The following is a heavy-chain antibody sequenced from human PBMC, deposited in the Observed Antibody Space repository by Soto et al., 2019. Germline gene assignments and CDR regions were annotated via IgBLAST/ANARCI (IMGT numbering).Heavy chain of an antibody. J-gene: IGHJ4*02. V-gene: IGHV4-59*08. CDR2: TDYSGNT. CDR1: SDSISSYY. D-gene: IGHD3-9*01. CDR3: ARGLRYFDWLTSWKFDY. Sequence: SETLSLTCTVSSDSISSYYWIWIRQSPGKGLEWIGYTDYSGNTNYNPSLKSRVTISVDTSKNQFSLKLSSVTAADTAVYYCARGLRYFDWLTSWKFDYWGQGTLVTVSS.